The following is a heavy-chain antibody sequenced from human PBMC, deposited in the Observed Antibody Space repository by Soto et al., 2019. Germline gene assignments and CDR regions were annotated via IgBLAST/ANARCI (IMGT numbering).Heavy chain of an antibody. Sequence: PSETLSLTCTVSGGSISSSSYYWDWIRQPPGKGLEWIGSIYYSGSTYYNPSLKSRVTISVDTSKNQFSLKLSSVTAADTAVYYCAREMNYYDTSGDSYFDYWGQGTLVTSPQ. CDR1: GGSISSSSYY. J-gene: IGHJ4*02. CDR2: IYYSGST. V-gene: IGHV4-39*07. D-gene: IGHD3-22*01. CDR3: AREMNYYDTSGDSYFDY.